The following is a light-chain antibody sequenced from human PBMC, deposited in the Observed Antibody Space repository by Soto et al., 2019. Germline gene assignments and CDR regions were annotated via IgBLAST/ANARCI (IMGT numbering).Light chain of an antibody. CDR1: NSDVGIYDF. J-gene: IGLJ1*01. CDR2: EVS. CDR3: SSYPIDDGRYV. V-gene: IGLV2-14*01. Sequence: QSALTQPASVSGTPGQSITISCTGSNSDVGIYDFVSWYQHHPGRAPKLIVSEVSHRPSGVSNRFSGSKSGNTASLTISGLHSEDEADYYCSSYPIDDGRYVFGTGTKLTLL.